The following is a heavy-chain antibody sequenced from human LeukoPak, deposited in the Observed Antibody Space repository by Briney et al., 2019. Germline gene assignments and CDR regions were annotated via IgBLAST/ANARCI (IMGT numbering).Heavy chain of an antibody. J-gene: IGHJ4*02. Sequence: SETLSLTCAVYGGSFSTYYWSWIRQPPGKGLEWIGETNHSGSTNYNPSLKSRVTISVDTSRNQFSLKLSSVTAADTAVYYCARGGFYCGGGCYVDYWGQGTLVTVSS. CDR3: ARGGFYCGGGCYVDY. V-gene: IGHV4-34*01. CDR2: TNHSGST. CDR1: GGSFSTYY. D-gene: IGHD2-21*02.